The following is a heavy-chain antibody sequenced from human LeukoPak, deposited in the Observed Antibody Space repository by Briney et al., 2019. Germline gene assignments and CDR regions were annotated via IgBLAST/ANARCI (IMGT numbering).Heavy chain of an antibody. D-gene: IGHD5-12*01. CDR3: AKDRVDSGYDSLIDY. CDR1: GFTFSSYG. V-gene: IGHV3-30*02. Sequence: GGSLRLSCAASGFTFSSYGMHWVRQAPGKGLEWVAFIRYDGSNKYYADSVKGRFTISRDNSKNTLYLQMNSLRAEDTAVYYCAKDRVDSGYDSLIDYWGQGTLVTVSS. J-gene: IGHJ4*02. CDR2: IRYDGSNK.